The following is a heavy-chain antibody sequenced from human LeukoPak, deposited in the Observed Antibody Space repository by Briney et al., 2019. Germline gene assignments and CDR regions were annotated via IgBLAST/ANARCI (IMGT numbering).Heavy chain of an antibody. CDR2: ISAYNGNT. V-gene: IGHV1-18*01. J-gene: IGHJ6*03. CDR3: ARDYTDYYDSSGYLRDYYYYYYMDV. CDR1: GYTFTSYG. Sequence: ASVKVSCKASGYTFTSYGISWVRQAPGQGLEWMGWISAYNGNTNYAQKLQGRVTMTTDTSTSTAYMELGSLRSDDTAVYYCARDYTDYYDSSGYLRDYYYYYYMDVWGKGTTVTVSS. D-gene: IGHD3-22*01.